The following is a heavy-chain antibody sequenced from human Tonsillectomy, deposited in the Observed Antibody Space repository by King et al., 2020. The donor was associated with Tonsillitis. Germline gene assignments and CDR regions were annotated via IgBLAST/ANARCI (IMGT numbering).Heavy chain of an antibody. CDR1: GFTSDDYG. D-gene: IGHD1-26*01. Sequence: VQLVESGGGVVRPGGSLRLSCAASGFTSDDYGLSWVRQAPGKGLEWVSGINWNGGSTGYADSVKGRFTISRDNAKSSLYLQLNSLRAEDTALYYCARDVHLYSGSPPYYYYYYMDVWGKGTTVTVSS. V-gene: IGHV3-20*04. CDR3: ARDVHLYSGSPPYYYYYYMDV. J-gene: IGHJ6*03. CDR2: INWNGGST.